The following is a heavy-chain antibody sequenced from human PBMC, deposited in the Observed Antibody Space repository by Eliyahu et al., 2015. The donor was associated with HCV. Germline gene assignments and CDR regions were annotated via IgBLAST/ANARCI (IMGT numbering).Heavy chain of an antibody. D-gene: IGHD3-3*01. CDR3: ARHTLFWSGFYY. J-gene: IGHJ4*02. CDR2: IDPRDSYT. Sequence: EVQLVQAGAEVKKPGXSLRISXEVSGYNFVNYWISWLRQTPGKGLEWMGRIDPRDSYTNYSPSFQGHVTISVDRSISTAYLQWNSLKASDTAMYYCARHTLFWSGFYYWGQGALVTVSS. CDR1: GYNFVNYW. V-gene: IGHV5-10-1*03.